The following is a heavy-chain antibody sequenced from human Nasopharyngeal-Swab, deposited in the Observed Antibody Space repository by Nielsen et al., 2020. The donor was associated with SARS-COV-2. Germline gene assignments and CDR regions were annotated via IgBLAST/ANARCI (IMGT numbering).Heavy chain of an antibody. J-gene: IGHJ4*02. V-gene: IGHV4-59*01. D-gene: IGHD6-13*01. CDR2: IYYSGST. Sequence: WIRQPPGKGLEWIGYIYYSGSTNYNPSLKSRVTISVDTSKNQFSLKLSSVTAADTAVYYCARGGGSSSWVGYWGQGTLVTVSS. CDR3: ARGGGSSSWVGY.